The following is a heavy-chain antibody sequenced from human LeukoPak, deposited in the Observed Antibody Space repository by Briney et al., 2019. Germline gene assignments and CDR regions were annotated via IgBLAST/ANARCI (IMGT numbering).Heavy chain of an antibody. V-gene: IGHV4-4*07. D-gene: IGHD5-12*01. CDR2: FYSGGST. Sequence: SETLSLTCTVSGGSINSYYWSWIRQPAGKGLEWIGRFYSGGSTDYNPSLKSRVTMSVDKSKNQFSLKLSSVTAADTAVYYCARVYSGYDLPGSLANYYFDYWGQGTLVTVSS. CDR1: GGSINSYY. J-gene: IGHJ4*02. CDR3: ARVYSGYDLPGSLANYYFDY.